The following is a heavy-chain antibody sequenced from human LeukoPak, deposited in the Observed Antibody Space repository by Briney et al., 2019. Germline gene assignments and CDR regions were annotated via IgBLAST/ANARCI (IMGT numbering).Heavy chain of an antibody. Sequence: SVKGQITISRDNSKNTLYLQMNSLRAEDTAVYYCAKGQGQYASVRNYGMDVWGQGTTVTVSS. V-gene: IGHV3-30*02. D-gene: IGHD1-14*01. CDR3: AKGQGQYASVRNYGMDV. J-gene: IGHJ6*02.